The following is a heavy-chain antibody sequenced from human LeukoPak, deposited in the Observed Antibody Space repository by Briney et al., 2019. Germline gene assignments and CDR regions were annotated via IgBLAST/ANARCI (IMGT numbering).Heavy chain of an antibody. Sequence: GGSLRLSCAASGFTFSSYAMSWVRQAPGKGLEWVSAISGSGGSTYYADSVKGRFTISRDNSKNTLYLQMNSLRAEDTAVYYCAKARGDFRYYDIYYFDYWGQGTLATVSS. D-gene: IGHD3-9*01. CDR1: GFTFSSYA. J-gene: IGHJ4*02. CDR2: ISGSGGST. CDR3: AKARGDFRYYDIYYFDY. V-gene: IGHV3-23*01.